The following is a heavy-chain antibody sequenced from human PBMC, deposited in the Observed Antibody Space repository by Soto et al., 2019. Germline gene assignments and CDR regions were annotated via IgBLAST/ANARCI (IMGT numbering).Heavy chain of an antibody. Sequence: PGESLKISCKGSGYSFTSYWIGWVRQMPGKGLEWMGIIYPGDSDTRHSPSFQGQVTISADKSISTAYLQWSSLKASDTAMYYCARHQGYDSSGYYYTPTYYYGMDVWGQGTTVTVSS. CDR2: IYPGDSDT. D-gene: IGHD3-22*01. J-gene: IGHJ6*02. CDR3: ARHQGYDSSGYYYTPTYYYGMDV. CDR1: GYSFTSYW. V-gene: IGHV5-51*01.